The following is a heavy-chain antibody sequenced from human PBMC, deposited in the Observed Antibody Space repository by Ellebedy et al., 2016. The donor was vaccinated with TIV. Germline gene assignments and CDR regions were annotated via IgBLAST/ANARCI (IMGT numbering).Heavy chain of an antibody. D-gene: IGHD5-18*01. CDR1: GFTFSPYA. CDR3: AKDRTSGDGYWVFDN. Sequence: GESLKISCAASGFTFSPYAVSWVRQAPGKGLEWVSGIVGSGSQKYADSVKGRFTISRDNSKRTVDLQMNSLRAEDTAIYFCAKDRTSGDGYWVFDNWGQGTLVSVSS. CDR2: IVGSGS. V-gene: IGHV3-23*01. J-gene: IGHJ4*02.